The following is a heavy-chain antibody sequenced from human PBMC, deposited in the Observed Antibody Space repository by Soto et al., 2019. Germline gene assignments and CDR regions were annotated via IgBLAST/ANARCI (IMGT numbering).Heavy chain of an antibody. CDR1: GFTFSSYA. J-gene: IGHJ4*02. CDR2: ISGSGGST. V-gene: IGHV3-23*01. D-gene: IGHD3-22*01. CDR3: AKEGYYYDSSCYYSVVFDY. Sequence: GGSLRLSCAASGFTFSSYAMSWVRQAPGKGLEWVSAISGSGGSTYYADSVKGRFTISRDNSKNTLYLQMNSLRAEDTAVYYCAKEGYYYDSSCYYSVVFDYWGQGTLVTVSS.